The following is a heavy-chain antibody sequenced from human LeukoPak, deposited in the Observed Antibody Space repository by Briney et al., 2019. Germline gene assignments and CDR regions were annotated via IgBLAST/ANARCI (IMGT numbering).Heavy chain of an antibody. CDR1: GFTFSGSA. V-gene: IGHV3-73*01. D-gene: IGHD4-23*01. CDR2: IRSKANSYAT. J-gene: IGHJ4*02. Sequence: GGSLRLSCAASGFTFSGSAMHWVRQASGKGLEWVGRIRSKANSYATAYAASVKGRFTIPRDDSKNTAYLQMNSLKTEDTAVYYCTRLTVVTPLSMDWGQGTLVTVSS. CDR3: TRLTVVTPLSMD.